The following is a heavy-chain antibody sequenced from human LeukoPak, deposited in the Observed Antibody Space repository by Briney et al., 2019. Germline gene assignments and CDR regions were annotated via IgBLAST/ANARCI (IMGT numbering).Heavy chain of an antibody. CDR1: GGSISSSSYF. V-gene: IGHV4-39*07. Sequence: SETLSLTCTVSGGSISSSSYFWGWNRQPPGKGLGWIGSMYYGVTSYYNPSLKSRVTISVDTSNNQFSLKVNSVTAADTAMYYCVRDAGHQLSRRNYYAMDVWGQGTTVTVSS. J-gene: IGHJ6*02. CDR2: MYYGVTS. CDR3: VRDAGHQLSRRNYYAMDV. D-gene: IGHD2-2*01.